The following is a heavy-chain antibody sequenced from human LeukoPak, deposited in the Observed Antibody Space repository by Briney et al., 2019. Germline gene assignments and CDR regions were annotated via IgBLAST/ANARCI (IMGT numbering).Heavy chain of an antibody. J-gene: IGHJ4*02. D-gene: IGHD3-3*01. V-gene: IGHV3-66*01. CDR2: IYSGGST. CDR3: ARSGSGYYIGGYCY. CDR1: GFTVSSNY. Sequence: PGGSLRLSCAASGFTVSSNYMSWVRQAPGKGLEWVSVIYSGGSTYYADSVKGRFTISRDNSKNTLYLQMNSLRAEDTAVYYCARSGSGYYIGGYCYWGQGTLVTASS.